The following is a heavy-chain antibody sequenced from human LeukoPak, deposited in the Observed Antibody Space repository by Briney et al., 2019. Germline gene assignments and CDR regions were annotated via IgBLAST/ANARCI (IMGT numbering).Heavy chain of an antibody. Sequence: SETLSLTCAVSGGSISTYYWTWIRQPAGKGLEWIGQIHTSGSTDYNPSLKSRVTVSVDTSKNQFSLELTSGTAADTAVYYCARGFPFDYWGQGTLVTVSS. J-gene: IGHJ4*02. CDR2: IHTSGST. CDR3: ARGFPFDY. V-gene: IGHV4-4*07. CDR1: GGSISTYY.